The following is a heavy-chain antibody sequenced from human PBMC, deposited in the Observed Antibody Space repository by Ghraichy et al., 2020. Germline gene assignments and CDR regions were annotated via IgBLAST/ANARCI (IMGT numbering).Heavy chain of an antibody. CDR2: IYSGGST. Sequence: GGSLRLSCAASGFTVSSNYMSWVRQAPGKGLEWVSVIYSGGSTYYADSVKGRFTISRDNSKNTLYLQMNSLRAEDTAVYYCARLSIAVAGGCFDIWGQGTMVTVSS. V-gene: IGHV3-53*01. CDR3: ARLSIAVAGGCFDI. CDR1: GFTVSSNY. D-gene: IGHD6-19*01. J-gene: IGHJ3*02.